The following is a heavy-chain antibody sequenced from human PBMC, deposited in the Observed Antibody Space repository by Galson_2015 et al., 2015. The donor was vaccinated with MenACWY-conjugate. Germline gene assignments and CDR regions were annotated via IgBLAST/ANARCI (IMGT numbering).Heavy chain of an antibody. CDR3: ARDTWGWRYFEL. J-gene: IGHJ2*01. CDR1: GGSVSSSSHY. CDR2: VYYDGTT. D-gene: IGHD7-27*01. V-gene: IGHV4-39*07. Sequence: ETLSLTCTVSGGSVSSSSHYWDWIRQPPGQGLEWIGTVYYDGTTFYNPSLKSRLTLSQDTSKNQLSLNLSSVTVADTAVYYCARDTWGWRYFELWGRGTLVTVSS.